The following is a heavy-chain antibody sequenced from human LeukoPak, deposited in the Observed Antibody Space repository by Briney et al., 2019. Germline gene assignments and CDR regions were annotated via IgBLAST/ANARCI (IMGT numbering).Heavy chain of an antibody. CDR1: GGSICSYY. V-gene: IGHV4-59*01. CDR3: ARAGFYGGERFDY. Sequence: SETLSLTCTVSGGSICSYYWSWIRQPPGKGLEWIGYIYYSGSTNYNPSLKSRVTISVDTSKNQFSLKLSSVTAADTAVYYCARAGFYGGERFDYWGQGTLVTVSS. CDR2: IYYSGST. D-gene: IGHD4-23*01. J-gene: IGHJ4*02.